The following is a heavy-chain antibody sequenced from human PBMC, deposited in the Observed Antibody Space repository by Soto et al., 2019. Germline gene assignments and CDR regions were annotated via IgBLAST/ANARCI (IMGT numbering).Heavy chain of an antibody. D-gene: IGHD2-8*01. Sequence: NPSETLSLTCSVSGGYIRSGGNYWSWIRQHPGKGLEWIGFIYYTGHTKYSAALKSRASISGDMSENQFSLTLTSVTAADTAVYYCAREDINESFFDSWGPGRLVTVSS. V-gene: IGHV4-31*03. J-gene: IGHJ4*02. CDR3: AREDINESFFDS. CDR2: IYYTGHT. CDR1: GGYIRSGGNY.